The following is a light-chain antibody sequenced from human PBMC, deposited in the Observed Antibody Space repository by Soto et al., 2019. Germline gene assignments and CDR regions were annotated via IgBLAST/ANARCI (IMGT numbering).Light chain of an antibody. Sequence: EIVLTQSPDTLSLSPGERATVSCRASQSVSNNDLAWYQQRPGQAHRLVLYGASTRPTGIPDRFSGSGSGTEFTLTISRLEPEDFAVYYCHHYSRSPPYTFGQGTKLDIK. V-gene: IGKV3-20*01. CDR1: QSVSNND. J-gene: IGKJ2*01. CDR3: HHYSRSPPYT. CDR2: GAS.